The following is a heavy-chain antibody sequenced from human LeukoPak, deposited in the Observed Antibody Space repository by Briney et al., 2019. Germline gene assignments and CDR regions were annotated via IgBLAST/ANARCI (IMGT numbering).Heavy chain of an antibody. J-gene: IGHJ4*02. Sequence: ASVKVSCKASGYTFTSYAMNWVRQAPGQGLEWMGWINTNTGNPAYAQGFTGRFVFSLDTSVSTAYLQISSLKAEDTAVYYCARDGSGYDWEGFDYWGQGTLVTVSS. CDR1: GYTFTSYA. CDR3: ARDGSGYDWEGFDY. D-gene: IGHD5-12*01. CDR2: INTNTGNP. V-gene: IGHV7-4-1*02.